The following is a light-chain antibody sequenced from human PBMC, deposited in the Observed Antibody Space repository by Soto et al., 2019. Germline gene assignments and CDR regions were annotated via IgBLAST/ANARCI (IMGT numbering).Light chain of an antibody. CDR2: AAS. CDR1: QSVTTS. J-gene: IGKJ1*01. V-gene: IGKV3-11*01. CDR3: QQRHSWPRT. Sequence: IVLIQSPATLSLSPGERATLSSRASQSVTTSLAWFQHKPGQAPRLLIYAASNRATGIPARFSGSGSGTDFTLTISGLEPADFAVYYCQQRHSWPRTFGQGTKV.